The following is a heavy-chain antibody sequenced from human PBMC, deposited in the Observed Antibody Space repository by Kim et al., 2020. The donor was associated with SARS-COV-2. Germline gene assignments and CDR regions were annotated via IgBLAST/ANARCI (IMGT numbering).Heavy chain of an antibody. Sequence: GGSLRLSCATSGFTFSSYAMSWVRQAPGRGLEWVSVISGSGLSTYYADSVKGRFTISRDNSDNILYLQMSSLRAEDTAVYYCAKDIGGSGSYYNSASDYRGQGTLVTVSS. CDR1: GFTFSSYA. CDR3: AKDIGGSGSYYNSASDY. D-gene: IGHD3-10*01. J-gene: IGHJ4*02. V-gene: IGHV3-23*01. CDR2: ISGSGLST.